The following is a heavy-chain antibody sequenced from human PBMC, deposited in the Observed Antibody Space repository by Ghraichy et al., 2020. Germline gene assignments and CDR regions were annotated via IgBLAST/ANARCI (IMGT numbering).Heavy chain of an antibody. CDR3: AKDIAGWPGTPGFHEY. CDR2: ISWNSARI. V-gene: IGHV3-9*01. J-gene: IGHJ4*02. Sequence: LEWVSGISWNSARIAYADSVKGRFPISRDHAKHSLYVQMDSLIAEDTALYYCAKDIAGWPGTPGFHEYWGQGTLVTV. D-gene: IGHD2-15*01.